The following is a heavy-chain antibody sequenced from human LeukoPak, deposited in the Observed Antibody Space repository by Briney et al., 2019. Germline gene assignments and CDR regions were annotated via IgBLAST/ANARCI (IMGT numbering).Heavy chain of an antibody. V-gene: IGHV4-39*07. CDR1: GGSISSSSYY. D-gene: IGHD3-10*01. CDR3: TRWRNNVVRGVSHWYFDL. J-gene: IGHJ2*01. Sequence: SETLSLTCTVSGGSISSSSYYWGWLRQPPGKGLEWIGSIYYSGSTYYNPSLKSRVTISVDTSKNQFSLKLSSVTAADTAMFYCTRWRNNVVRGVSHWYFDLWGRGTLVTVSS. CDR2: IYYSGST.